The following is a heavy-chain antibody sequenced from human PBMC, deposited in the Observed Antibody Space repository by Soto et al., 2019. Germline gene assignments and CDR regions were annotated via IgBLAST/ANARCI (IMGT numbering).Heavy chain of an antibody. J-gene: IGHJ2*01. CDR1: GGTFSSYA. Sequence: VQLVKSGAEVKKPGSSVKVSCKASGGTFSSYAISWVRQAPGQGLEWMGGIIPLFGTANYAQKFQGRVTITADESTRTAYAELRSLRSEDRAGYYGARVRGCRGPRTTDWYFDLWGRGTLVTVSS. D-gene: IGHD5-18*01. CDR2: IIPLFGTA. V-gene: IGHV1-69*01. CDR3: ARVRGCRGPRTTDWYFDL.